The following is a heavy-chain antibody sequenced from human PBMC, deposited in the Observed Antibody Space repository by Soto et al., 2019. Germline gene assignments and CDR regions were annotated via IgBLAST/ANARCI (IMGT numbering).Heavy chain of an antibody. J-gene: IGHJ6*02. V-gene: IGHV4-4*07. CDR3: ARDLRSGYSYGYHYYYGMDV. D-gene: IGHD5-18*01. CDR1: GGSISSYY. CDR2: IFTSGST. Sequence: QVQLQESGPGLVKPSETLSLTCTVSGGSISSYYWSWIRQPAGKGLEWLGRIFTSGSTNYNPSIKSRVTMSVDTSKNQFSLKLSSVTAADTAVYYCARDLRSGYSYGYHYYYGMDVWGQGTTVTVSS.